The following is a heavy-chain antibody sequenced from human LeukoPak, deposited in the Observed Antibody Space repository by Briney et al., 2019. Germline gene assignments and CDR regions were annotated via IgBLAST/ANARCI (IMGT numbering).Heavy chain of an antibody. Sequence: GGSLRLSCAASGFTFSNYWMHWVRQAPGKGLVWVSRINSDGSNTNYADSVKGQFTISRDNAKNTLYLQMNSLRAEDTAVYYCARVRAVTGGFDHWGQGTLVTVSS. D-gene: IGHD6-19*01. CDR3: ARVRAVTGGFDH. CDR1: GFTFSNYW. CDR2: INSDGSNT. V-gene: IGHV3-74*01. J-gene: IGHJ4*02.